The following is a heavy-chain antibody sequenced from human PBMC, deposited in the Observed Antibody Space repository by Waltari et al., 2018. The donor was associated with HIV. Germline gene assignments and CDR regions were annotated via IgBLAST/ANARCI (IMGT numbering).Heavy chain of an antibody. D-gene: IGHD1-26*01. V-gene: IGHV3-7*01. J-gene: IGHJ6*02. CDR3: ARIGTFPHNYAINF. Sequence: EVQLMESGGGLVQSGGSLRLSCAASGFTFYNYWMVWVRQTPVEGVEWVAKIKDDGREKYYRGSVQGRFAISRDNAKNSMVLQMNSLTAEDTAVYYCARIGTFPHNYAINFWGQGTTVTVSS. CDR1: GFTFYNYW. CDR2: IKDDGREK.